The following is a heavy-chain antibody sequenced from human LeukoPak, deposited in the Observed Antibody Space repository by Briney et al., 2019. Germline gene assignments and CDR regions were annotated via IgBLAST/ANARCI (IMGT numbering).Heavy chain of an antibody. J-gene: IGHJ5*02. CDR3: ATSNYYYGSGSGWNWFDP. V-gene: IGHV4-34*01. D-gene: IGHD3-10*01. CDR1: GGSFSGYY. Sequence: PSETLSLTCAVYGGSFSGYYWSWIRQPPGKGLEWIGEINHSGSTNYNPSLKSRVTISVDTSKNQFSLKLSSVTAADTAVYYCATSNYYYGSGSGWNWFDPWGQGTLVTVSS. CDR2: INHSGST.